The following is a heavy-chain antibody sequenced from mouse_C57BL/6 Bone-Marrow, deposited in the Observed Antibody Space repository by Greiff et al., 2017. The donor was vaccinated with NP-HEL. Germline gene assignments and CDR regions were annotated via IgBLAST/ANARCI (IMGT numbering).Heavy chain of an antibody. V-gene: IGHV2-5*01. CDR3: AKRGSLYAMDY. D-gene: IGHD6-2*01. CDR1: GFSLTSYG. CDR2: IWSGGST. J-gene: IGHJ2*01. Sequence: VQLQQSGPGLVQPSQSLSITCTVSGFSLTSYGVHWVRQSPGKGLEWLGVIWSGGSTDYNAAFMSRLSITKDNSKSQVFFKMNSLQADDTDNYYCAKRGSLYAMDYWGQGTTLTVSS.